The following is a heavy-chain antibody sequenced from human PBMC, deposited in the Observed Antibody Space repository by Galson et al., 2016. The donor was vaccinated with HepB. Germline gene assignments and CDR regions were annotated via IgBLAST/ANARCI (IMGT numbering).Heavy chain of an antibody. V-gene: IGHV3-23*01. J-gene: IGHJ4*02. CDR2: IRASDGRT. Sequence: SLRLSCAASQFTFSKYAMSWFRQAPGKGLEWVSTIRASDGRTYYADSVKGRVTISRDNSKHTLYLQMNSLRAEDTAVYYCARDSGSGVVVPVASPRLDYWGQGTLVTASS. CDR1: QFTFSKYA. CDR3: ARDSGSGVVVPVASPRLDY. D-gene: IGHD2-2*01.